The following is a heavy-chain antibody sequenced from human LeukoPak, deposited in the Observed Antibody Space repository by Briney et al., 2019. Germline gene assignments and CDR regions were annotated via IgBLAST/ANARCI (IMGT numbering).Heavy chain of an antibody. CDR3: ARSPTIFGVVKGTHDY. Sequence: ASVKVSCKASGGTFSSYAISWVRQAPGQGLEWMGRIIPILGIANYAQKFQGRVTITADKSTSTAYMELSSLRSEDTAVYYCARSPTIFGVVKGTHDYWGQGTLVTVSS. CDR1: GGTFSSYA. V-gene: IGHV1-69*04. J-gene: IGHJ4*02. D-gene: IGHD3-3*01. CDR2: IIPILGIA.